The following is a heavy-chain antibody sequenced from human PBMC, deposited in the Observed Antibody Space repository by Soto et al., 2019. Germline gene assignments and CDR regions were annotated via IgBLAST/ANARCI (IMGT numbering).Heavy chain of an antibody. CDR2: ISAYNGNT. V-gene: IGHV1-18*04. J-gene: IGHJ6*02. D-gene: IGHD6-13*01. CDR3: ARVITGYSSSVYGMDV. Sequence: ASVKVSCKASGYTFTSYGISWVRQAPGQGLEWMGWISAYNGNTNYAQKLQGRVTMTTDTSTSTAYMELRSLRSDDTAVYYCARVITGYSSSVYGMDVWCQGTRVTVSS. CDR1: GYTFTSYG.